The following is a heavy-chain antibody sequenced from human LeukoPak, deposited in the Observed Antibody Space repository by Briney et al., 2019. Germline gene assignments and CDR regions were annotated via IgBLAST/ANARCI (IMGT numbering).Heavy chain of an antibody. D-gene: IGHD6-13*01. CDR1: GGSISSGGYY. J-gene: IGHJ4*02. CDR3: ASPIATDGLDY. V-gene: IGHV4-31*03. Sequence: SETLSLTCTVSGGSISSGGYYWSWIRQHPGKGLEWIGYISDNGGTYYNPSLKSRVIISVDTPKNQFSLKLSSVTAADTAVYYCASPIATDGLDYWGQGTLVTVSS. CDR2: ISDNGGT.